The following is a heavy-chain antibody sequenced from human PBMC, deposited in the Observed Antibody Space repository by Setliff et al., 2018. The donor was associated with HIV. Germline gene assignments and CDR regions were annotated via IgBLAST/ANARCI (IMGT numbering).Heavy chain of an antibody. D-gene: IGHD3-22*01. CDR3: AKADSSGWLLFDS. V-gene: IGHV1-69*06. CDR2: IIPMFGTA. J-gene: IGHJ4*02. Sequence: SVKVSCKASGGTFSTSVFGWVRQAPGQGPAWMGGIIPMFGTANFAQNFQGRVTITADTSTSTVYMEMNSLKSDDTAIYYCAKADSSGWLLFDSWGQGSLVTVSS. CDR1: GGTFSTSV.